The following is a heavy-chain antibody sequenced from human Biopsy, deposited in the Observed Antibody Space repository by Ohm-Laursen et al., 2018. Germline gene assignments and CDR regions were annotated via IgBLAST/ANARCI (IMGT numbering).Heavy chain of an antibody. D-gene: IGHD5-12*01. CDR3: ARVAGGYAYHYGMDV. V-gene: IGHV4-38-2*01. Sequence: TLSLTCAVSGYSVTNDYYWGWIRQPPGKGLEWIGNIYYDGITYYNPSLKSRVAMSVDTSKNQFSLRLTSVTAADTAVYYCARVAGGYAYHYGMDVWGQGTTVTVSS. CDR1: GYSVTNDYY. J-gene: IGHJ6*02. CDR2: IYYDGIT.